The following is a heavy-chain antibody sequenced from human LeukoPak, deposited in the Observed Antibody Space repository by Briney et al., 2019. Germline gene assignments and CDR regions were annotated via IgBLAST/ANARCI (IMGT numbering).Heavy chain of an antibody. V-gene: IGHV3-11*01. CDR3: AAQPRLSLDEPPVDY. J-gene: IGHJ4*02. D-gene: IGHD3-16*02. Sequence: PGGSLRLSCAASGFTFSDYYMSWIRQAPGKGLEWVSYISSSGSTIYYADSVKGRFTISRDNAKNSLYLQMNSLRAEDTAVYYCAAQPRLSLDEPPVDYWGQGTLVTVSS. CDR2: ISSSGSTI. CDR1: GFTFSDYY.